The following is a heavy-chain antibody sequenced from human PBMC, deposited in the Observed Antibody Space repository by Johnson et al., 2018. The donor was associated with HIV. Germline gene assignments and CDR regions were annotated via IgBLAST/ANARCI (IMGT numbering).Heavy chain of an antibody. CDR2: IAYDGSNK. V-gene: IGHV3-30-3*01. J-gene: IGHJ3*02. CDR3: AHSGSPGVAARLWDAFDI. CDR1: GFTFSMSS. Sequence: QVQLVESGGGVVQPGRSLRLSCAASGFTFSMSSMHWVRQAPGKGLEWVAIIAYDGSNKYYADSVKGRFTISRDNSKNTLYLQMNSLRAEDTAVYFCAHSGSPGVAARLWDAFDIWCQGTMVTVSS. D-gene: IGHD6-6*01.